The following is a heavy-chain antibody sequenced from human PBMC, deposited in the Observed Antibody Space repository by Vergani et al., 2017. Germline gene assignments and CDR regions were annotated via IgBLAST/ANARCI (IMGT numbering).Heavy chain of an antibody. CDR1: GGTFSSYA. CDR3: AKTRPYDSSGYYLDAFDI. CDR2: IIPIFGTA. V-gene: IGHV1-69*01. D-gene: IGHD3-22*01. Sequence: QVQLVQSGAEVKKPGASVKVSCKASGGTFSSYAISWVRQAPGQGLEWMGGIIPIFGTANYAQKFQGRVTITADESTRPAYMELSRLRSEDTALYYGAKTRPYDSSGYYLDAFDIWGQGTMVTVSS. J-gene: IGHJ3*02.